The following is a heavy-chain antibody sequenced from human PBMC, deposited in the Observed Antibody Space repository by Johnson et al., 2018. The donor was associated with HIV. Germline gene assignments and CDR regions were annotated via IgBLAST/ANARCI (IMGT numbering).Heavy chain of an antibody. D-gene: IGHD2-8*02. CDR3: AREGAGYCTGGVCFSDAFDI. V-gene: IGHV3-20*04. J-gene: IGHJ3*02. CDR1: GFTFDDYG. Sequence: VQLVESGGGVVRPGGSLRLSCAVSGFTFDDYGMSWVRQVPGKGLEWVSGINWNGGNTGYVDSVKGRFTISRDNSKNTLYLQMNSLRAEDTAVYYCAREGAGYCTGGVCFSDAFDIWGQGTMVTVSS. CDR2: INWNGGNT.